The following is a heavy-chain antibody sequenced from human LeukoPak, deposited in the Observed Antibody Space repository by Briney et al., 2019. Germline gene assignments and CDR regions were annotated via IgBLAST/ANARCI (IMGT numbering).Heavy chain of an antibody. CDR2: ISGNGGAT. J-gene: IGHJ4*02. D-gene: IGHD3-22*01. Sequence: GGSLRLSCAASGFTFISYAMSWVRQAPGKGLEWVSAISGNGGATYYADSAKGRFTISRDNSKNALHLQMNSLRAEDTALYYCAKATTAIVVDNFFDYWGQGTLVSVSS. V-gene: IGHV3-23*01. CDR1: GFTFISYA. CDR3: AKATTAIVVDNFFDY.